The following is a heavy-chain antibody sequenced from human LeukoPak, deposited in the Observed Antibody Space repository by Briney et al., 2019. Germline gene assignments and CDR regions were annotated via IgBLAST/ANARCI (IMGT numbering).Heavy chain of an antibody. Sequence: SVKVSCKASGGTFSSYAISWVRQAPGQGLEWMGGIIPIFGTANYAQKFQGRVTITTDESTSTACMELSSLRSEDTAVYYCARVGVVPAAEDEAYYYYMDVWGKGTTVTVSS. J-gene: IGHJ6*03. V-gene: IGHV1-69*05. CDR2: IIPIFGTA. CDR3: ARVGVVPAAEDEAYYYYMDV. CDR1: GGTFSSYA. D-gene: IGHD2-2*01.